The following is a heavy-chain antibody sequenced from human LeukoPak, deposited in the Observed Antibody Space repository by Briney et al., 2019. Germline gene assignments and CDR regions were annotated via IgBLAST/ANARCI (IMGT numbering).Heavy chain of an antibody. Sequence: GGSLKLSCAASGFTFSSYAMTWVRQAPGKGLEWVANINQDGSQKYYVDSLKGRFTISRDNTENSLYLQMNSLRAEDTAVYYCARDRFGDHGGQGTLVTVSS. CDR3: ARDRFGDH. D-gene: IGHD3-3*01. CDR2: INQDGSQK. J-gene: IGHJ4*02. CDR1: GFTFSSYA. V-gene: IGHV3-7*01.